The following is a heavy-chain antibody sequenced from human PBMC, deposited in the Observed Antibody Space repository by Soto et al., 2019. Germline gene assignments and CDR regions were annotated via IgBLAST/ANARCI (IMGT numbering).Heavy chain of an antibody. J-gene: IGHJ1*01. CDR2: IKSKTDGGTT. CDR1: GVTFSNAW. D-gene: IGHD3-22*01. V-gene: IGHV3-15*07. Sequence: GGSLRLSCAASGVTFSNAWVNWVRQAPGKGLEWVGRIKSKTDGGTTGYAAPVKGRFTISRDDSKNTLYLQMNSLKTEDTAVYYCTQNDDSSGYYREDFQHWGQGTLVTVSS. CDR3: TQNDDSSGYYREDFQH.